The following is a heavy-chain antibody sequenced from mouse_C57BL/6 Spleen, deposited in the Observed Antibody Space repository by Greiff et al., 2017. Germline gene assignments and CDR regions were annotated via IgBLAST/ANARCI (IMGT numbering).Heavy chain of an antibody. Sequence: QVQLQQSGAELVRPGASVKLSCKASGYTFTDYYINWVKQRPGQGLEWIARIYPGSGNTYYNEKFKGKATLTAEKSSSTAYMQLSSLTSEDSAVYFCARGDYSNLFAYWGQGTLVTVSA. V-gene: IGHV1-76*01. CDR3: ARGDYSNLFAY. CDR2: IYPGSGNT. J-gene: IGHJ3*01. D-gene: IGHD2-5*01. CDR1: GYTFTDYY.